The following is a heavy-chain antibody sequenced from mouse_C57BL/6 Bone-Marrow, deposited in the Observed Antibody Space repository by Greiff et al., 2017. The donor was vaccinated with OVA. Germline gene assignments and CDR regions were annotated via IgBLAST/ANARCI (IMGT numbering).Heavy chain of an antibody. V-gene: IGHV6-6*01. J-gene: IGHJ1*03. CDR1: GFTFSDAW. Sequence: DVKLVESGGGLVQPGGSMKLSCAASGFTFSDAWMDWVRQSPEKGLEWVAVIRNKANNHATYYAESVKGRFTISRDDSKSSVYLQMNSLRAEDTGMYYCTRPPHWYFDVWGTGTTVTVSS. CDR2: IRNKANNHAT. CDR3: TRPPHWYFDV.